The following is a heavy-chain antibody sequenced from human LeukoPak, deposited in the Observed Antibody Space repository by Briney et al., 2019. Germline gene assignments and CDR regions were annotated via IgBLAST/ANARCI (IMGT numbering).Heavy chain of an antibody. J-gene: IGHJ4*02. V-gene: IGHV3-21*04. CDR1: GFTFSSYS. CDR2: ISSSSSYI. CDR3: AKADVEWFGSYPGDY. Sequence: GGSLRLSCAASGFTFSSYSMNWVRQAPGKGLEWVSSISSSSSYIYYADSVKGRFTISRDNAKNSLYLQMNSLRAEDTAVYYCAKADVEWFGSYPGDYWGQGTLVTVSS. D-gene: IGHD3-10*01.